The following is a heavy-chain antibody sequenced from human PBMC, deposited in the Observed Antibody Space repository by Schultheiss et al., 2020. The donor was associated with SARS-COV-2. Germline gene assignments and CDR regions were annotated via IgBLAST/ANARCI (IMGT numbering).Heavy chain of an antibody. V-gene: IGHV4-59*12. CDR2: IYYSGST. J-gene: IGHJ4*02. CDR1: GGSFSGYY. CDR3: ARDIAPGRPYNGSYPLDY. Sequence: SQTLSLTCAVYGGSFSGYYWSWIRQPPGKGLEWIGYIYYSGSTNYNPSLKSRVTMSVDTSKNQFSLKLSSVTAADTAVYYCARDIAPGRPYNGSYPLDYWGQGTLVTVSS. D-gene: IGHD1-26*01.